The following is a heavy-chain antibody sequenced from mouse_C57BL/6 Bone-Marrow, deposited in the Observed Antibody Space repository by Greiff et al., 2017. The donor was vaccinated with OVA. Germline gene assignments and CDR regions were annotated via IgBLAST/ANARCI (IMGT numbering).Heavy chain of an antibody. D-gene: IGHD2-5*01. CDR1: GYTFTSYW. J-gene: IGHJ1*03. CDR3: ETRYSNTWYFDV. CDR2: INPSSGYT. Sequence: QVQLQQSGAELAKPGASVKLSCKASGYTFTSYWMNWVKQRPGQGLEWIGYINPSSGYTKYNQKFKDKATLTADKSSSTAYMQLSSLTSEDSAVYYCETRYSNTWYFDVWAQGPRSPSPQ. V-gene: IGHV1-7*01.